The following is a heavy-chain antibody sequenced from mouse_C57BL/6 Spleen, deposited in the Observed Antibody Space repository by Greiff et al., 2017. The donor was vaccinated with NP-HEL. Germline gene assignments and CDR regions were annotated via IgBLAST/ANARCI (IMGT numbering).Heavy chain of an antibody. Sequence: QVQLQQSGAELVKPGASVKLSCKASGYTFTSYWMQWVKQRPGQGLEWIGEIDPSDSYTNYNQKFKGKATLTVDTSSSTAYMQLSSLTSEDSAVYYCARWGGLLPCFDYWGQGTTLTVSS. CDR3: ARWGGLLPCFDY. V-gene: IGHV1-50*01. CDR1: GYTFTSYW. D-gene: IGHD2-3*01. CDR2: IDPSDSYT. J-gene: IGHJ2*01.